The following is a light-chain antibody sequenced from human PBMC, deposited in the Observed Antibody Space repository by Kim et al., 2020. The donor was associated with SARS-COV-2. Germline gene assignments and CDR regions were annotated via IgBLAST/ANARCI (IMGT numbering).Light chain of an antibody. Sequence: GEPASISCRSSQSLLNSNGNNDVDWYWQKPGQSPQLLSYLGSNRASGVPDRFSASGSGTEFTLQISRVEAGDVGLYYCMQGRYLYTFGQGTKLEI. CDR1: QSLLNSNGNND. J-gene: IGKJ2*01. CDR2: LGS. CDR3: MQGRYLYT. V-gene: IGKV2-28*01.